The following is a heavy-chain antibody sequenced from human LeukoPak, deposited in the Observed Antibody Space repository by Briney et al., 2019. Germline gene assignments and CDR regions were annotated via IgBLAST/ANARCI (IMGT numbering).Heavy chain of an antibody. J-gene: IGHJ4*02. CDR2: INSNSGGT. V-gene: IGHV1-2*06. CDR3: ARETGSSGNYFDY. D-gene: IGHD3-10*01. Sequence: ASVKVSCKASGYTFTGYYMHWERQAPGQGLEWMGRINSNSGGTNYAQKFQGRVTLTRDTSISTAYMELSRLRSDDTAVYYCARETGSSGNYFDYWGQGTLVTVSS. CDR1: GYTFTGYY.